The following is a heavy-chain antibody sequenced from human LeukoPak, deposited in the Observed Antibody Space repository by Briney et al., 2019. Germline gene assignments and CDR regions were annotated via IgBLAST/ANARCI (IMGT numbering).Heavy chain of an antibody. CDR3: ARKSASGNYPLNY. CDR2: MSADSATT. J-gene: IGHJ4*02. V-gene: IGHV3-23*01. D-gene: IGHD3-10*01. CDR1: GFNFGSYS. Sequence: GGSLRLSCAASGFNFGSYSMTWVRQAPGKGLEWVSVMSADSATTFYADSVKGRFTISRDNAKNTVFLQMSSLRAEDTALYYCARKSASGNYPLNYWGQGTLVTVSS.